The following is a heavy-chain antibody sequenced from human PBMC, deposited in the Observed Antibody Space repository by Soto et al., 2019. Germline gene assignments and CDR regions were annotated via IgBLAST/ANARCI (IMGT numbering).Heavy chain of an antibody. Sequence: ASVKVSCKASGYTFTSYGISWVRQAPGQGLEWMGWISAYNGNTNYAQKLQGRVTMTTDTSTSTAYMELRSLRSEDTAVYYCAARRAAMVTGPFDYWGQGTLVTVSS. CDR2: ISAYNGNT. CDR3: AARRAAMVTGPFDY. D-gene: IGHD5-18*01. CDR1: GYTFTSYG. J-gene: IGHJ4*02. V-gene: IGHV1-18*01.